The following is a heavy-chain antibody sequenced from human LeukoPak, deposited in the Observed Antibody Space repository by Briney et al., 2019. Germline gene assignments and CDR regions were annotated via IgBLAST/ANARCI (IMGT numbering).Heavy chain of an antibody. J-gene: IGHJ4*02. CDR1: GFTFSSYG. D-gene: IGHD5-12*01. CDR2: IWYDGSNK. CDR3: ARAGGYHRKDYFDY. V-gene: IGHV3-33*01. Sequence: GGSLRLSCAASGFTFSSYGMHWVRQAPGKGLEWVAVIWYDGSNKYYADSVKGRFTISRDNSKNTLYLQMHSLRAEDTAVYYCARAGGYHRKDYFDYWGQGTLVTVSS.